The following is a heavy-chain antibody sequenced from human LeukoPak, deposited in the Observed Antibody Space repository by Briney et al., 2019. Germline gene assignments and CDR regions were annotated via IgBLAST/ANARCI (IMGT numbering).Heavy chain of an antibody. J-gene: IGHJ4*02. CDR3: ARDLYSGYPNYFDC. Sequence: SETLSLTCTVSGGSISSYYWSWIRQPAGKGLEWIGRIYTSGSTNYNPSLKSRVTMSVDTSKNQFSLKLSSVTAADTAVYYCARDLYSGYPNYFDCWGQGTLVTVSS. V-gene: IGHV4-4*07. CDR2: IYTSGST. CDR1: GGSISSYY. D-gene: IGHD5-12*01.